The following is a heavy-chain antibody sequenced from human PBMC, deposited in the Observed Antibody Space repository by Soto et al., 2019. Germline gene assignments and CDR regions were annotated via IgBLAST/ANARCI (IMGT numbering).Heavy chain of an antibody. CDR2: IRGSGGST. J-gene: IGHJ4*02. V-gene: IGHV3-23*01. CDR1: GFTFTNYG. CDR3: AKISAAELLYFDY. D-gene: IGHD6-13*01. Sequence: PGGSLRLSCAASGFTFTNYGMTWVRQAPGKGLEWVSGIRGSGGSTYYADSVKGRFTISRDISKSMLYLQMNSLRAEDTAVYYCAKISAAELLYFDYWGQGTLVTVSP.